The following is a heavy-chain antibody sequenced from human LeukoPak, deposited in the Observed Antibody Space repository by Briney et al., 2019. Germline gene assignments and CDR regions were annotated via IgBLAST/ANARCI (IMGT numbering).Heavy chain of an antibody. V-gene: IGHV4-59*01. J-gene: IGHJ4*02. Sequence: SETLPLTCTVSGGSISSYFWSWIRQPPGKGLEWIGHIYYSGRTNYSPSLKSRVTISVDTSKNQFSLILSSVTAADTAVYYCARDRGSSGWYGEGYFDYWGQGILVTVSP. CDR3: ARDRGSSGWYGEGYFDY. CDR1: GGSISSYF. CDR2: IYYSGRT. D-gene: IGHD6-19*01.